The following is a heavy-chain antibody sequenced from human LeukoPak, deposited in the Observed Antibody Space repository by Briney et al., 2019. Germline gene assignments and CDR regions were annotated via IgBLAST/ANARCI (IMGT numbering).Heavy chain of an antibody. CDR2: ISSSSSYI. V-gene: IGHV3-21*01. J-gene: IGHJ6*03. CDR3: ARVGISYYDFWSGYFQPGVEYYYYMDV. CDR1: GFTFSSYS. D-gene: IGHD3-3*01. Sequence: PGGSLRLSCAASGFTFSSYSMNWVRQAPGKGLEWVSSISSSSSYIYYADSVKGRFTISRDNAKNSLYLQMNSLRAEDTAVYYCARVGISYYDFWSGYFQPGVEYYYYMDVWGKGTTVTVSS.